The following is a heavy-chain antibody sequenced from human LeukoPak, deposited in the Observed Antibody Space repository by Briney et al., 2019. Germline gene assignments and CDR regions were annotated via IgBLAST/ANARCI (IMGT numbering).Heavy chain of an antibody. CDR1: GFPFSSYA. Sequence: GGSLRLSCAASGFPFSSYAMSWVRQAPGKGLEWVSAISGSGGSTYYADSVKGRFTISRDNSKNTLYLQMSSLRADDTAVYYCAKEGKTRTWNYSQAKPVYWGQGTLVTVSS. D-gene: IGHD1-7*01. V-gene: IGHV3-23*01. J-gene: IGHJ4*02. CDR3: AKEGKTRTWNYSQAKPVY. CDR2: ISGSGGST.